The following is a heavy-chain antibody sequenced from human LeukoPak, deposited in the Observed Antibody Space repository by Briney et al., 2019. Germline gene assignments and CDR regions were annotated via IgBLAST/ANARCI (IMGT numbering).Heavy chain of an antibody. CDR1: GGSISSYY. D-gene: IGHD6-19*01. J-gene: IGHJ4*02. Sequence: SETLSLTCTVSGGSISSYYWSWIRQPAGKGLEWIGRIYTSGSTTYNPSPKSRVTFSVDTSKNQFSLKVTSVTAADTAVYYCARGPHSSGWYSFDYWGQGTLVTVSS. CDR3: ARGPHSSGWYSFDY. V-gene: IGHV4-4*07. CDR2: IYTSGST.